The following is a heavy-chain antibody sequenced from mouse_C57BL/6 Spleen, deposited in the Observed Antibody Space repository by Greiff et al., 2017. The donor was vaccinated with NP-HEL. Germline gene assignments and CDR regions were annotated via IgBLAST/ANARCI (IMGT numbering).Heavy chain of an antibody. CDR3: ARCDYDRYDMDY. V-gene: IGHV1-50*01. Sequence: VQLQQSGAELVKPGASVKLSCKASGYTFTSYWMHWVKQRPGQGLEWIGEIDPSDRYTNYNQKFKGKATLTVDTSSSTAYMQISSLKSEDSAVYYGARCDYDRYDMDYWGQGTTVTVSS. CDR1: GYTFTSYW. CDR2: IDPSDRYT. D-gene: IGHD2-4*01. J-gene: IGHJ4*01.